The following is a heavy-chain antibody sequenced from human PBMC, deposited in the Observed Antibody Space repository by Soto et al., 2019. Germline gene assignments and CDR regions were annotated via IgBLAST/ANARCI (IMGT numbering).Heavy chain of an antibody. D-gene: IGHD5-12*01. CDR1: GFSFSTYS. V-gene: IGHV3-21*01. CDR3: ASDRGRGIVATIPYYFDY. Sequence: EVRLVESGGGLVTPGGSLRLSCAASGFSFSTYSMNWVRQAPGKGLEWVSFISSSSTYIYYADSVKGRFTISRDNAKNSLYLQMNSLRAEDTAVYYCASDRGRGIVATIPYYFDYWGQGTLVSVSS. CDR2: ISSSSTYI. J-gene: IGHJ4*02.